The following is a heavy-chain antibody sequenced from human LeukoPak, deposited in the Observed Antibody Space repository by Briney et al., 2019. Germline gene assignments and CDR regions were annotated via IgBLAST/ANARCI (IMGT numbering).Heavy chain of an antibody. D-gene: IGHD2-15*01. V-gene: IGHV4-34*01. Sequence: GSLRLSCAASGFTVSSNYMSWIRQPPGQGLEWIGEINDSGSTNYNPSLKSRVTILLDVSKSQFSLQLNSVAAADTAVYYCARVYCSGDSCNGVWSWFDPWGQGTLVTVSS. CDR1: GFTVSSNY. CDR3: ARVYCSGDSCNGVWSWFDP. J-gene: IGHJ5*02. CDR2: INDSGST.